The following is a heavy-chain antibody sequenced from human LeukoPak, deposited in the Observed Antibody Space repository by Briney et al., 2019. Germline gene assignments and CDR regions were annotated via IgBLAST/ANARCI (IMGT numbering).Heavy chain of an antibody. CDR1: GYTFTGYY. CDR3: ATGGHVRVYDSSAYYGHY. D-gene: IGHD3-22*01. CDR2: IDPNSGDT. Sequence: ASMKVSCKASGYTFTGYYIHWVRQAPGQGLQWMGWIDPNSGDTKYVQKFQGRVTMTRDMSTSTVYMELSSLRSEDTAVYYCATGGHVRVYDSSAYYGHYWGQGTLVTVSS. V-gene: IGHV1-2*02. J-gene: IGHJ4*02.